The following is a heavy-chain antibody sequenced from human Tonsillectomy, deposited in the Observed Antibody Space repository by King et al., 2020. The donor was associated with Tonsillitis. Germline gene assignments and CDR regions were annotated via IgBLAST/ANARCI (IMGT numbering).Heavy chain of an antibody. CDR2: SYYSGST. J-gene: IGHJ4*02. CDR1: GGSISSYY. D-gene: IGHD3-9*01. V-gene: IGHV4-59*01. CDR3: ASPYPVLKY. Sequence: QMQLQESGPGLVKPSETLSLTCTVSGGSISSYYWSWIRQPPGKGLELIGYSYYSGSTNYNPSLKSRVTTSVDTSKNQFSLKLSSVTAADTAVYYCASPYPVLKYWGQGTLVTVSS.